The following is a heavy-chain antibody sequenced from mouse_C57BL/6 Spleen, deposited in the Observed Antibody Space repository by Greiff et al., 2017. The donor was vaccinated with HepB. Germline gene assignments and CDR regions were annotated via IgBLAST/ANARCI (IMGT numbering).Heavy chain of an antibody. Sequence: QVQLQQSGAELVKPGASVKLSCKASGYTFTSYWMHWVKQRPGQGLEWIGMIHPNSGSTNYNEKFKSKATLTVDKSSSTAYMQLSSLTSEDSAVYYCAPEGGQFITHYWGQGTTLTVSS. CDR3: APEGGQFITHY. J-gene: IGHJ2*01. CDR1: GYTFTSYW. V-gene: IGHV1-64*01. CDR2: IHPNSGST. D-gene: IGHD1-1*01.